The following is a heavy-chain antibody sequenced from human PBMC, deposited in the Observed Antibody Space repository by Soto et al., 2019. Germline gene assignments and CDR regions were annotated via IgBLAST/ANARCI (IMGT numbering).Heavy chain of an antibody. Sequence: ASVKVSCKASGYTFTSYAMHWVRQAPGQRLEWMGWINAGNGNTKYSQKFQGRVTITRDTSASTAYMELSSLRSEDTAVYYCARYSPSGYPPTNWFDPWGQGTLVTVSS. CDR3: ARYSPSGYPPTNWFDP. CDR1: GYTFTSYA. CDR2: INAGNGNT. V-gene: IGHV1-3*01. J-gene: IGHJ5*02. D-gene: IGHD3-22*01.